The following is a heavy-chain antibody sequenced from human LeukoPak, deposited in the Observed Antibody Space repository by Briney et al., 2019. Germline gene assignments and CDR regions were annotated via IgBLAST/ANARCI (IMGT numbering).Heavy chain of an antibody. CDR2: ISSSSSYL. D-gene: IGHD5-24*01. CDR1: GFTFSSYT. CDR3: ATQGDGYNAFFDY. V-gene: IGHV3-21*01. J-gene: IGHJ4*02. Sequence: GGSLRLPCAASGFTFSSYTMNWVRQAPGKGLEWVSSISSSSSYLYYADSVKGRFTISRDNAKKSLYLQMNSLRAEDTAVYYCATQGDGYNAFFDYWGQGTLVTVSS.